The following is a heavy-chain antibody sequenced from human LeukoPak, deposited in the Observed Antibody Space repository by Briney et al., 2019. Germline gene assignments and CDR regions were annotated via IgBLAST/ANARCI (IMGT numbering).Heavy chain of an antibody. Sequence: GGSLRLSCAASGFTFSSYAMSWVRQAPGKGLEWVSAISGSGGSTYYADSVKGRFTISRDNSKNTLYLQMNSLRAEDTAVYYCAKYARRGYDFWSGFDYWGQGTLVTVSS. CDR3: AKYARRGYDFWSGFDY. CDR1: GFTFSSYA. D-gene: IGHD3-3*01. J-gene: IGHJ4*02. CDR2: ISGSGGST. V-gene: IGHV3-23*01.